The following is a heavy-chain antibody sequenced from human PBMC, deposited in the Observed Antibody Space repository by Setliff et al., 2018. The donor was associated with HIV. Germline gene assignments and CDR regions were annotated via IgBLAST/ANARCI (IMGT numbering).Heavy chain of an antibody. CDR1: GGSISTYY. CDR2: IYFTGSS. V-gene: IGHV4-59*01. D-gene: IGHD4-17*01. CDR3: ARVQMAYAAFDV. Sequence: SETLSLTCTVSGGSISTYYWSWIRQPPGKGLEWIGSIYFTGSSDNNPSLKSRVALSVDTSKHQFSLKLSSVTAADTAVYYCARVQMAYAAFDVWGQGTMVTVS. J-gene: IGHJ3*01.